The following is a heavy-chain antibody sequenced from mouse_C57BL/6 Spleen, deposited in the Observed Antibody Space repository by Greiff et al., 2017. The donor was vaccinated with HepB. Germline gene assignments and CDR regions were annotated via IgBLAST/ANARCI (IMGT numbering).Heavy chain of an antibody. CDR3: ARSETNWDAFDY. V-gene: IGHV1-54*01. D-gene: IGHD4-1*01. CDR2: INPGSGGT. Sequence: VQLQQSGAELVRPGTSVKVSCKASGYAFTNYLIEWVKQRPGQGLEWIGVINPGSGGTNYNEKFKGKATLTADKSSSTAYMQLSSLTSEDSAVYSCARSETNWDAFDYWGQGTTLTVSS. J-gene: IGHJ2*01. CDR1: GYAFTNYL.